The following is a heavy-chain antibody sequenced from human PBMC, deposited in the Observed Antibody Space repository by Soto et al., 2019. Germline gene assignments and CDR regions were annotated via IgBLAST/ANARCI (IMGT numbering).Heavy chain of an antibody. CDR1: GFTFNRYG. J-gene: IGHJ2*01. D-gene: IGHD2-8*02. V-gene: IGHV3-33*01. CDR3: AGYWSIAPYFPL. Sequence: QVQLVESGGGVVQPGRSLRLSCAASGFTFNRYGMHWVRQAPGKGLEWVALIWYDGSNKYYADSLKGRFTISRDNSRSTLYMQMNSLRAEDTAVYYCAGYWSIAPYFPLWGRGTLVTVSS. CDR2: IWYDGSNK.